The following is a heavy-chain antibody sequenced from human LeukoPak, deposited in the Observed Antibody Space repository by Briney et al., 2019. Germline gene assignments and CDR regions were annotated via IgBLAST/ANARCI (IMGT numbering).Heavy chain of an antibody. CDR2: ISYSGSTT. V-gene: IGHV3-48*03. Sequence: GGPLRLSCAASGFTFTNFEMNWVRQAPGKGLEWVSYISYSGSTTSYADSVKGRFTISRDNAKNSLYLQMNSLRAEDTAVYYCARAGPPAFDPWGQGTLVTVSS. J-gene: IGHJ5*02. CDR3: ARAGPPAFDP. CDR1: GFTFTNFE.